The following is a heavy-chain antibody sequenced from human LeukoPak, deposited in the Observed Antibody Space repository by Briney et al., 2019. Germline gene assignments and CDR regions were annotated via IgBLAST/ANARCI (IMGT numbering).Heavy chain of an antibody. CDR3: ARLVGSGWYSGWFDP. Sequence: GESLTISCKGSGYSFTSYWIGWVRQMPGKGLEWMGIIYPGDSDTRYSPSFQGQVTISADKSISTAYLQWSSLKASDTAMYYCARLVGSGWYSGWFDPWGRGTLVTVSS. CDR1: GYSFTSYW. J-gene: IGHJ5*02. V-gene: IGHV5-51*01. CDR2: IYPGDSDT. D-gene: IGHD6-19*01.